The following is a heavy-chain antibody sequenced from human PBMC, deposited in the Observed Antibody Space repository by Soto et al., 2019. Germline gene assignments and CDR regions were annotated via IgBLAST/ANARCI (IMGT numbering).Heavy chain of an antibody. CDR2: MFYGVST. J-gene: IGHJ4*02. CDR3: ARLPSRHLVDY. Sequence: KTSETLSLTCTVSGSSINSSGYYWGWIRQPPGKGLEWIGSMFYGVSTYYNPSLKSRVTVSVDTSTNQFSLNLRSVTAADTAVYYCARLPSRHLVDYWGQGTLVTVSS. V-gene: IGHV4-39*01. CDR1: GSSINSSGYY. D-gene: IGHD3-3*02.